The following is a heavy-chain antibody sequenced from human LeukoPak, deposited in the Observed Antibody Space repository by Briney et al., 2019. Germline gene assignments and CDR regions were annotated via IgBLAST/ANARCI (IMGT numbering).Heavy chain of an antibody. CDR3: AKDRKQLVDY. CDR2: ISGSGGST. D-gene: IGHD6-6*01. CDR1: GFTFSSYA. J-gene: IGHJ4*02. Sequence: PWGSLRLSCAASGFTFSSYAMSWVRQAPGKGLEWVSAISGSGGSTYYADSVKGRFTISRDNSKNTLYLQMNSLRAENTAVYYCAKDRKQLVDYWGQGTLVTVSS. V-gene: IGHV3-23*01.